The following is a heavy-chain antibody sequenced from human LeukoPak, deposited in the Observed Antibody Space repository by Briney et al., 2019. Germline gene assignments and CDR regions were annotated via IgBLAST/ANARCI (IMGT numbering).Heavy chain of an antibody. D-gene: IGHD6-13*01. Sequence: GGSLRLSCAASGFTFSSYWMHWVRQAPGKGLVWVSRINSEGSSTSYADSVKGRFTISRDNAKNTLYLQMNSLRAEDTAVYYCAKDRGSSWYFDYWGQGTLVTVSS. V-gene: IGHV3-74*01. CDR3: AKDRGSSWYFDY. CDR1: GFTFSSYW. CDR2: INSEGSST. J-gene: IGHJ4*02.